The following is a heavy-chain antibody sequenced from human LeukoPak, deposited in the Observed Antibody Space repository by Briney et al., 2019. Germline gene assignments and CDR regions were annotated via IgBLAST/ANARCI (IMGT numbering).Heavy chain of an antibody. Sequence: SETLSLTCAVYGGSFSGYYWSWIRQPPGKGLEWIGEINHSGGTNYNPSLKSRVTISVDTSKNQFSLKLSSVTAADTAVYYCARGQGTVTTHWGQGTLVTVSS. CDR2: INHSGGT. CDR3: ARGQGTVTTH. V-gene: IGHV4-34*01. CDR1: GGSFSGYY. J-gene: IGHJ4*02. D-gene: IGHD4-11*01.